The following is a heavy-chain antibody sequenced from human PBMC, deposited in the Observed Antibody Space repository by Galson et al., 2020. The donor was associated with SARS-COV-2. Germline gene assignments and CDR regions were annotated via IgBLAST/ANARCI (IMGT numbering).Heavy chain of an antibody. J-gene: IGHJ5*02. CDR1: GFPINNYA. CDR3: ATLRGALPVDT. CDR2: SSWNSGNI. V-gene: IGHV3-9*01. D-gene: IGHD1-26*01. Sequence: SLTLSCAASGFPINNYAMHWVRQRPGKGLEWDSGSSWNSGNISYSDSAKGRFTVTRDNAKSYLYLQMNSLRPEDTALYHCATLRGALPVDTWGQGTLVTVSS.